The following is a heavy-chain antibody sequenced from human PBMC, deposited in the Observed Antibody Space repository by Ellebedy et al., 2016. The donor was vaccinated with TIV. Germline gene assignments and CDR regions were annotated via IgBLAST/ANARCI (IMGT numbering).Heavy chain of an antibody. J-gene: IGHJ6*03. CDR1: GGSVSRYF. CDR2: LFTSGRF. V-gene: IGHV4-4*07. D-gene: IGHD1-1*01. Sequence: SETLSLTXTVSGGSVSRYFWSWIRQPAGKGLEWIGRLFTSGRFNYNPSLMSRVTMSVVTSKNQISLRLNSVTTADTAVYYCARVHCSITTCDYYYMDVWGKGTTVTVSS. CDR3: ARVHCSITTCDYYYMDV.